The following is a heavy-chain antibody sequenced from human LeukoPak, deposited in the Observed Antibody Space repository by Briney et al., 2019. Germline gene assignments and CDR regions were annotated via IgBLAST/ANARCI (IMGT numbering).Heavy chain of an antibody. CDR1: GGTFSSYA. J-gene: IGHJ6*04. Sequence: SVKVSCKASGGTFSSYAISWVRQAPGQGLEWMGGIIPIFGTANYAQKFQGRVTITADEPTSTAYMELSSLRSEDTAVYYCARADTAMVPPYYYYYGMDVWAKGPRSPSPQ. D-gene: IGHD5-18*01. CDR2: IIPIFGTA. CDR3: ARADTAMVPPYYYYYGMDV. V-gene: IGHV1-69*01.